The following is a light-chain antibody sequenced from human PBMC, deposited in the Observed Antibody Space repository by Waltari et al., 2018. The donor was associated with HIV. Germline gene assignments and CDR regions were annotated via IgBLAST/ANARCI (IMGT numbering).Light chain of an antibody. V-gene: IGLV2-8*01. CDR2: EVS. Sequence: QSALTQPPSASGSPGQSVTISCTGTSSDVGGYNYVSWYQQPPGKAPKLTIYEVSKRPSGVPDRFSGSKSGNTASLTVSGLQAEDEADYYCSSYAGSNNWKVFGGGTKLTVL. J-gene: IGLJ2*01. CDR1: SSDVGGYNY. CDR3: SSYAGSNNWKV.